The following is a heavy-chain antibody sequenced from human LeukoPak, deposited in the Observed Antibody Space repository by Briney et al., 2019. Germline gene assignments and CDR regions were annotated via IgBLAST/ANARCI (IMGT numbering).Heavy chain of an antibody. Sequence: GALRLSCAASGFAFSSYSMNWVRQAPGKGLEWVSYISSSSSTIYYADSVKGRFTISRDNAKNSLYLQMNSLRAEGTAVYYCARGGIAAAGIWGQGTLVTVSS. V-gene: IGHV3-48*01. CDR2: ISSSSSTI. D-gene: IGHD6-13*01. J-gene: IGHJ4*02. CDR1: GFAFSSYS. CDR3: ARGGIAAAGI.